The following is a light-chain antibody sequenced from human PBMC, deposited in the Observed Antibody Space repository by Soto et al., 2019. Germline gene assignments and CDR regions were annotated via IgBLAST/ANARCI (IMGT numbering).Light chain of an antibody. CDR1: QDIGSY. V-gene: IGKV1-9*01. CDR2: GAS. CDR3: QQLNSYPLT. J-gene: IGKJ4*01. Sequence: DIQLTQSPSFLSASVGDRVTVTCRSSQDIGSYLAWYQQKPGKAPKVLIYGASTLQSGVPSRFSGSGSGTEFTLTISSLKTDDFATYYCQQLNSYPLTFGGGTKVDIK.